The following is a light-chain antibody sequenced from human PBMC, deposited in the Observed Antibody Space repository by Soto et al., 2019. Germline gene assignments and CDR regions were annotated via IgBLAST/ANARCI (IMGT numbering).Light chain of an antibody. CDR1: QSIDIW. Sequence: DIQMTQSPSTLSASVGDRVTITCRASQSIDIWLAWYQQKPGKAPNRLIYKASTLETGVPSRFTGSGSGTEFTLTINSLQPDDFATYYCQQYNTFSTFGQGTKVEMK. V-gene: IGKV1-5*03. CDR3: QQYNTFST. J-gene: IGKJ1*01. CDR2: KAS.